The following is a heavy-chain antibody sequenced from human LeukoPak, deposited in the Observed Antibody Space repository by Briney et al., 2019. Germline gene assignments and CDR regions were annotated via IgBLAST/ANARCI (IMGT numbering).Heavy chain of an antibody. CDR2: INHSGST. J-gene: IGHJ4*02. CDR3: ARAGLYYDFWSGYRRYYFDY. D-gene: IGHD3-3*01. CDR1: GGSFSGYY. Sequence: SETLSLTCAVYGGSFSGYYWSWIRQPPGKGLEWIGEINHSGSTNYNPSLKSRVTISVDTSKNQFSLKLSSVTAADTAVYYCARAGLYYDFWSGYRRYYFDYWGQGTLVTVSS. V-gene: IGHV4-34*01.